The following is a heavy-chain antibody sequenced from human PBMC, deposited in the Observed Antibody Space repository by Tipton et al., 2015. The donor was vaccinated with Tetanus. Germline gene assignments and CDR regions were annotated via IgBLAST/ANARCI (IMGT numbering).Heavy chain of an antibody. D-gene: IGHD5-18*01. CDR3: VRGRGLGAYSFGFEY. CDR2: IYQNDST. J-gene: IGHJ4*02. Sequence: TLSLTCTVSGGLITTGGYSWGWIRQTPGQGLEWIGYIYQNDSTYYSPSLRSRLTISINRSKNQFSLKLTSVTAADTAVYYCVRGRGLGAYSFGFEYWGRGTHVSVSS. V-gene: IGHV4-30-2*01. CDR1: GGLITTGGYS.